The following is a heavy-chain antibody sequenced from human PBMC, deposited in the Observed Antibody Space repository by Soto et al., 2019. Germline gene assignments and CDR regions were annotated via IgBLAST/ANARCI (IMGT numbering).Heavy chain of an antibody. Sequence: ASVKVSCKAVRYIFTNYGVSWVRQAPGQGLEWMGWITTYNGNTEYAQKFQGRVTMTTDASTSTAYVELGSLRSDDTAIYYCARAPTGYGMDVLGLENTLTISS. CDR3: ARAPTGYGMDV. CDR2: ITTYNGNT. CDR1: RYIFTNYG. V-gene: IGHV1-18*01. J-gene: IGHJ6*02.